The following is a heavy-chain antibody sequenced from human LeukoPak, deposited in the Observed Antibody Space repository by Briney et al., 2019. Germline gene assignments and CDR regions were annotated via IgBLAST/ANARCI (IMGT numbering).Heavy chain of an antibody. V-gene: IGHV3-9*01. J-gene: IGHJ4*02. CDR3: AKDRRNDIDY. Sequence: GRSLRLSCAASGFTFDDYTMHWVRQAPGKGLEWVSGISWNSGSIGYADSVKGRFTISRDNAKNSLYLQMNSLRGDDTALYYCAKDRRNDIDYWGQGTLVTVSA. CDR2: ISWNSGSI. D-gene: IGHD1-14*01. CDR1: GFTFDDYT.